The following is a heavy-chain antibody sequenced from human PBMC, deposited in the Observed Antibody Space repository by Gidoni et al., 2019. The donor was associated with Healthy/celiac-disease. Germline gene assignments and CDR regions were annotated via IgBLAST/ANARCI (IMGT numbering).Heavy chain of an antibody. J-gene: IGHJ4*02. Sequence: QVQLQQWGAGLLKPSETLSLTCAVYGGSFSGYYWSWIRQPPGKGLEWIGEINHSGSTNYNPSLKSRVTISVDTSKNQFSRKLSSVTAADTAVYYCARGRDWVPITMVRGARFDYWGQGTLVTVSS. CDR3: ARGRDWVPITMVRGARFDY. V-gene: IGHV4-34*01. CDR1: GGSFSGYY. CDR2: INHSGST. D-gene: IGHD3-10*01.